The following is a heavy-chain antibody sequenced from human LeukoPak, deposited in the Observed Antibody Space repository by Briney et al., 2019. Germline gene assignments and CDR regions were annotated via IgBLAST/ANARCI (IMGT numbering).Heavy chain of an antibody. CDR3: ARDCSGGSCYYRGHFDN. Sequence: GGSLRLSCAASGFTFSSYSMNWVRKAPGKGLEWVSYVCSGSRNKYYADSVKGRFTISRDNAKKRLFLKMNSLLNELLAIYYWARDCSGGSCYYRGHFDNWGQGNLGTVSS. J-gene: IGHJ4*02. CDR2: VCSGSRNK. D-gene: IGHD2-15*01. CDR1: GFTFSSYS. V-gene: IGHV3-48*02.